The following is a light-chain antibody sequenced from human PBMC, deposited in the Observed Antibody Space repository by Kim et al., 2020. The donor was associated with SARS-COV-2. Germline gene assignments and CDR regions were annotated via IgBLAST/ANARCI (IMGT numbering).Light chain of an antibody. CDR3: SSYTGSSTWV. J-gene: IGLJ3*02. Sequence: QSALTQPASVSGSPGQSITISCTGTSSDIGFYNYVSWYQQHPDKAPKLMIYDVSDRPSGLSNRFSGSKSGNTASLTISGLRAEDEADYYCSSYTGSSTWVFGGGTKLTVL. V-gene: IGLV2-14*03. CDR2: DVS. CDR1: SSDIGFYNY.